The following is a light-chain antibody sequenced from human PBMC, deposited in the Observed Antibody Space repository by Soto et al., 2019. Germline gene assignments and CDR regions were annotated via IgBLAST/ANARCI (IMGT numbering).Light chain of an antibody. CDR3: QHRSNWPPD. Sequence: EIVLTQSPGTLSLSPGERAALSCRASQSISSSFLAWYQHKPGQAPRLLIHGASSRATGIPDRFSGSGSGTDFTLTISRLEPENFAVYYCQHRSNWPPDFGPGTKVDIK. CDR1: QSISSSF. CDR2: GAS. J-gene: IGKJ3*01. V-gene: IGKV3D-20*02.